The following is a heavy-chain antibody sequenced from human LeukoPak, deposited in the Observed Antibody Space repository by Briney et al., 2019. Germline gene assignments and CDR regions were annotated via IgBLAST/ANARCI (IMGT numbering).Heavy chain of an antibody. Sequence: PSETLSLTCTVSGGSVSSGSYYWSWIRQPPGKGLEWIGYIHYSGSTNYNPSLKSRVTILVDTSKNQFSLKLTSVTAADTAVYSCASSDYYDSSGYSFDYWGQETLVIVSS. J-gene: IGHJ4*02. V-gene: IGHV4-61*01. CDR1: GGSVSSGSYY. CDR3: ASSDYYDSSGYSFDY. D-gene: IGHD3-22*01. CDR2: IHYSGST.